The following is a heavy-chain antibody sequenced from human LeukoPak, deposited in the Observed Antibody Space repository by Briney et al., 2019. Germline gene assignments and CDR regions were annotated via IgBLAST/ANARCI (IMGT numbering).Heavy chain of an antibody. V-gene: IGHV3-33*01. D-gene: IGHD3-3*01. Sequence: PGGSLRLSCAASGFTFSTYAMHWVRQAPGKGLEWVAVIWYDGNNKYYADSVKGRFTISRDNSKNTLYLQMNSLRVEDTAVYYCARGSGSVTLPGDWGQGTLVTVSS. CDR1: GFTFSTYA. CDR2: IWYDGNNK. J-gene: IGHJ4*02. CDR3: ARGSGSVTLPGD.